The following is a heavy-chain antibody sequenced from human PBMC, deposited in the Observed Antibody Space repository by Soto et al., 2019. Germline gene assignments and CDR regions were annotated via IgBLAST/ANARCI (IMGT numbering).Heavy chain of an antibody. Sequence: SETLSLTCTVSGGSISSGGYYWSWIRQHPGKGLEWIGYIYYSGSTNYNPSLKSRVAISVDTSKNQYSLKLSSVTAADTAVYYCARSRYSGYDSVDYWGQGTLVTVSS. CDR2: IYYSGST. CDR1: GGSISSGGYY. D-gene: IGHD5-12*01. J-gene: IGHJ4*02. V-gene: IGHV4-61*08. CDR3: ARSRYSGYDSVDY.